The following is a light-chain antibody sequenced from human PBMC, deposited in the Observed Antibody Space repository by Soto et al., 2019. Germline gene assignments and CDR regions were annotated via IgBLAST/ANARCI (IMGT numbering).Light chain of an antibody. Sequence: EIVMAQSPATLSVSPGETATLSCRASQSVSANLAWYQQKPGQPPRLLIYGAYTRATGVPARFSGSDSGTEFTLTISSWQSEDFAVYYCQQYNSWPLTFGGGTTVEIK. V-gene: IGKV3-15*01. CDR2: GAY. J-gene: IGKJ4*01. CDR1: QSVSAN. CDR3: QQYNSWPLT.